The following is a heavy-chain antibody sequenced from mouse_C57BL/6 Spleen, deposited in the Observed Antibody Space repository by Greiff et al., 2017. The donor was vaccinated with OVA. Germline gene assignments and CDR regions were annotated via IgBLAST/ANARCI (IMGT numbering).Heavy chain of an antibody. Sequence: EVKLVESGGGLVKPGGSLKLSCAASGFTFSDYGMHWVRQAPGKGLEWVAYISTDSSSTSYAQTLKGRCTISRDNSKNTLFLQMTSLRSEDAAMYYCARGNCVTFDCWGKGTTLTVAS. V-gene: IGHV5-17*01. D-gene: IGHD2-12*01. CDR1: GFTFSDYG. CDR2: ISTDSSST. J-gene: IGHJ2*01. CDR3: ARGNCVTFDC.